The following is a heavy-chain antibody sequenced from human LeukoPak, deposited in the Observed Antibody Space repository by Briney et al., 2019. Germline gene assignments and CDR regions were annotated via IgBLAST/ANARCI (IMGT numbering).Heavy chain of an antibody. CDR2: ISSSSSTI. CDR3: AREYCSSTSCLVVGAFDI. CDR1: GFTFSSYS. J-gene: IGHJ3*02. D-gene: IGHD2-2*01. V-gene: IGHV3-48*04. Sequence: GRSLRLSCAASGFTFSSYSMNWVRQAPGKGLEWVSYISSSSSTIYYADSVKGRFTISRDNAKNSLYLQMNSLRAEDTAVYYCAREYCSSTSCLVVGAFDIWGQGTMVTVSS.